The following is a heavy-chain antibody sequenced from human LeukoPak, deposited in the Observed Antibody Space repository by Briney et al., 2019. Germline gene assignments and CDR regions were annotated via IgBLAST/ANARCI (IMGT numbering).Heavy chain of an antibody. V-gene: IGHV3-48*01. CDR2: ISTSSSTI. D-gene: IGHD2-15*01. CDR1: GFTFSSFS. CDR3: ARVHAAYPFDY. Sequence: GGSLRLSCAASGFTFSSFSMNWVRQAPGKGLEWVSYISTSSSTIYYADSVKGRFTISRDNAKNSLYLQMNSLRAEDTAVCYCARVHAAYPFDYWGQGTLVTVSS. J-gene: IGHJ4*02.